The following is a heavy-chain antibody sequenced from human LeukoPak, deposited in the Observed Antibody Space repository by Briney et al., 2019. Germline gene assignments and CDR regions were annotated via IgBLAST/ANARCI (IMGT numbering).Heavy chain of an antibody. D-gene: IGHD6-19*01. CDR3: AKERDSSGDFDY. V-gene: IGHV3-23*01. Sequence: GGSLRLSCAASGFTFSSYAMSWVRQAPGEGLEWVSAISRSGGSTYYADSVKGRFTISRDNSKNTLYLQMNSLRAEDTAVYYCAKERDSSGDFDYWGQGTLVTVSS. CDR2: ISRSGGST. J-gene: IGHJ4*02. CDR1: GFTFSSYA.